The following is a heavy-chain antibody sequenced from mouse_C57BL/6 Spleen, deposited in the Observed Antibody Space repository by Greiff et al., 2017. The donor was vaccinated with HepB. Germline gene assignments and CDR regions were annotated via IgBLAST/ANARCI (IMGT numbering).Heavy chain of an antibody. J-gene: IGHJ3*01. Sequence: QVQLKQSGAELARPGASVKLSCKASGYTFTSYGISWVKQRTGQGLEWIGEIYPRSGNTYYNEKFKGKATLTADKSSSTAYMELRSLTSEDSAVYFCATYGSGFAYWGQGTLVTVSA. D-gene: IGHD1-1*01. CDR1: GYTFTSYG. CDR3: ATYGSGFAY. CDR2: IYPRSGNT. V-gene: IGHV1-81*01.